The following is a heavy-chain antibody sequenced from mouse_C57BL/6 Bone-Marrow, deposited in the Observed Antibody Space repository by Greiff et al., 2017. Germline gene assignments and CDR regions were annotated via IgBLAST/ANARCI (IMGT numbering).Heavy chain of an antibody. D-gene: IGHD4-1*01. CDR3: ARSSWVYFDY. J-gene: IGHJ2*01. CDR2: IWSGGST. CDR1: GFSLTSYG. Sequence: QVQLKESGPGLVQPSQSLSITCTVSGFSLTSYGVHWVRQSPGKGLEWLGVIWSGGSTDYNAAFISRLSISKDNSKSQVFFKMTSLQADDTAIYYCARSSWVYFDYWGQGTTLTVSS. V-gene: IGHV2-2*01.